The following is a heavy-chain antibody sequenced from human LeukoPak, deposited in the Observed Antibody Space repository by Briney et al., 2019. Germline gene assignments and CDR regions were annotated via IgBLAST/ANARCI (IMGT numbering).Heavy chain of an antibody. CDR3: ARDLRGDWGMARTWYFDY. V-gene: IGHV3-7*01. CDR1: GFTFSNYW. J-gene: IGHJ4*02. D-gene: IGHD7-27*01. CDR2: IKQDGSEK. Sequence: GGSLRLSCVASGFTFSNYWMSWVRQAPGKGLEWVANIKQDGSEKDYVDSVKGRFTISRDNAKNSLFLQMNSLRAEDTAVYFCARDLRGDWGMARTWYFDYWGQGILVTVSS.